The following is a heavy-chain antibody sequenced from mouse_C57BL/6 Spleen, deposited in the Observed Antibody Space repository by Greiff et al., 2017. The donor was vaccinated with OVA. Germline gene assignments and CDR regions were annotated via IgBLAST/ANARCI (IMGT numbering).Heavy chain of an antibody. CDR3: ARQDSSGYVDY. Sequence: EVQLQESGGDLVKPGGSLKLSCAASGFTFSSYGMSWVRQTPDKRLEWVATISSGGSYTYYPDSVKGRFTISRDNAKNTLYLQMSSLKSEDTAMYYCARQDSSGYVDYWGQGTTLTVSS. V-gene: IGHV5-6*01. CDR2: ISSGGSYT. D-gene: IGHD3-2*02. J-gene: IGHJ2*01. CDR1: GFTFSSYG.